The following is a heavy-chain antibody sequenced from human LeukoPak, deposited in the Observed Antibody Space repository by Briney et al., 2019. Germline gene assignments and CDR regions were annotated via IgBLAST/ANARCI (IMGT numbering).Heavy chain of an antibody. Sequence: PGGPLRPSFASPGYSLSGNARIGARKAPGKGLELVSTISGSGASTFYADSVRGRFITSKDIPSNTVYLQMNSLRAEDTAVYYCAKGSRSYPDYYFDYWGQGTLVTVSS. CDR2: ISGSGAST. V-gene: IGHV3-23*01. CDR3: AKGSRSYPDYYFDY. D-gene: IGHD1-26*01. CDR1: GYSLSGNA. J-gene: IGHJ4*02.